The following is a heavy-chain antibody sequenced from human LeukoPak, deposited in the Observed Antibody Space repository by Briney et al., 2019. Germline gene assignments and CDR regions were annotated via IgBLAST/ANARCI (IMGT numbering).Heavy chain of an antibody. CDR3: ARESYDSSGYYPPNPSPSGY. CDR1: GGSISSSSYY. V-gene: IGHV4-39*07. J-gene: IGHJ4*02. CDR2: IYYSGST. Sequence: PSETLSLTCTVSGGSISSSSYYWGWIRQPPGKGLEWIGSIYYSGSTYYNPSLKSRVTISVDTSKNQFSLKLSSVTAADTAVYYCARESYDSSGYYPPNPSPSGYWGQGTLVTVSS. D-gene: IGHD3-22*01.